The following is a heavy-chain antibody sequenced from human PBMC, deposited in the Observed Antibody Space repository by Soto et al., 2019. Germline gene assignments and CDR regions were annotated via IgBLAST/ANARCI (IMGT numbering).Heavy chain of an antibody. D-gene: IGHD3-10*01. J-gene: IGHJ4*02. CDR2: INHLETT. CDR1: GASITYGAYS. Sequence: QLQLHMSGSGLVKPSQTLSLTCTVSGASITYGAYSWSWIRQTPGKGLEWIGYINHLETTFYNPSFESRLTLSIDRTKTQFSLNLKSMSAADRAVYFCARGGGFDSFDYWGQGILVTVYS. V-gene: IGHV4-30-2*01. CDR3: ARGGGFDSFDY.